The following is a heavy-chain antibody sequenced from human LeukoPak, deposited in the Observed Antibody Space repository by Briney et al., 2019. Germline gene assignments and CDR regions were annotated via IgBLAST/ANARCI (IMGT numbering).Heavy chain of an antibody. CDR2: IYYSGST. CDR1: GGSISSSSYY. V-gene: IGHV4-39*07. J-gene: IGHJ3*02. CDR3: ATSIAVASTSGAFDI. Sequence: SETLSLTCIVSGGSISSSSYYWGWIRQPPGKGLEWIGSIYYSGSTYYNPSLKSRVTISVDTSKNQFSLKLSSVTAADTAVYYCATSIAVASTSGAFDIWGQGTMVTVSS. D-gene: IGHD6-19*01.